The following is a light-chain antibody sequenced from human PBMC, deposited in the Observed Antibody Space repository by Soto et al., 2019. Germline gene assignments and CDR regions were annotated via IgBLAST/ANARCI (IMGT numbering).Light chain of an antibody. V-gene: IGKV3-20*01. J-gene: IGKJ1*01. Sequence: GLAKECGSQCSSQGQKATLSCRASQSVSSSFLAWYQQKPGQAPRLLIYGASSRATGIPDRFSGSGSGTDFTLTISRLQSEDFSLYYLPNYGSSPATFGQGTKVDIK. CDR1: QSVSSSF. CDR2: GAS. CDR3: PNYGSSPAT.